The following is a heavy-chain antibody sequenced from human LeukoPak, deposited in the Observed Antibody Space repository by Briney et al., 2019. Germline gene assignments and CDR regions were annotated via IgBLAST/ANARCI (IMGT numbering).Heavy chain of an antibody. CDR1: GGSISSYY. Sequence: PSETLSLTCTVSGGSISSYYWSWIRQPPGKGLEWIGYIYYSGSTNYNPSLKSRVTISVDTSKNQFSLKLSSVTDADTAVYYCARDRGPNCSGGSCWDYWGQGTLVTVSS. V-gene: IGHV4-59*01. CDR3: ARDRGPNCSGGSCWDY. J-gene: IGHJ4*02. D-gene: IGHD2-15*01. CDR2: IYYSGST.